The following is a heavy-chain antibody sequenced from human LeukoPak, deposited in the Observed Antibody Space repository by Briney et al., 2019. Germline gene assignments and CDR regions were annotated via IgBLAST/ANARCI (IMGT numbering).Heavy chain of an antibody. Sequence: ASVKVSCKASGYTFTSYAMHWVRQAPGQRLEGMGWINAGNGNTEYSQKFQRRVTITRDTCASTGYMELSSLRSEDTAVYYCAREKGWLVRFDYWGQGTLVTVSS. CDR1: GYTFTSYA. V-gene: IGHV1-3*01. D-gene: IGHD6-19*01. J-gene: IGHJ4*02. CDR2: INAGNGNT. CDR3: AREKGWLVRFDY.